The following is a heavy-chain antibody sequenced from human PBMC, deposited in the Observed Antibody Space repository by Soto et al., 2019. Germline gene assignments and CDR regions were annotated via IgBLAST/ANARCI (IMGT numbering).Heavy chain of an antibody. CDR1: GFTFSSYA. J-gene: IGHJ6*02. V-gene: IGHV3-23*01. CDR3: AKSPTAYCSGGSCYQPAYYYYGMDV. CDR2: ISGSGGST. D-gene: IGHD2-15*01. Sequence: GGSLRLSCAASGFTFSSYAMSWVRQAPGKGLEWVSAISGSGGSTYYADSVKGRFTISRDNSKNTLYLQMNSLRAEDTAVYYCAKSPTAYCSGGSCYQPAYYYYGMDVWGQGTTVTVSS.